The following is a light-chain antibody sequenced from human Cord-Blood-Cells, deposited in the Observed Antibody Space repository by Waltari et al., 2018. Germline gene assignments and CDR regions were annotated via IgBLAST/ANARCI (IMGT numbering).Light chain of an antibody. Sequence: EIVLTQSPGTLSLSPGERATLSCRASQSVSSSYLAWYQQKPGQAPRLLNYGASSRATGIPGRFSGSGSGTDFTLTISRLEPEDFAVYYCQQYGSSPMYTFGQGTKLEIK. CDR2: GAS. V-gene: IGKV3-20*01. J-gene: IGKJ2*01. CDR1: QSVSSSY. CDR3: QQYGSSPMYT.